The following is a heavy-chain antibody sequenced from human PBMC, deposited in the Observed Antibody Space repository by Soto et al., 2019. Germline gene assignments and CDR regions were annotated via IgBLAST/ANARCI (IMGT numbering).Heavy chain of an antibody. CDR2: IYYSGTT. CDR1: GGSISGYY. Sequence: QVQLQVSGPGLVKPSETLSLTCTVSGGSISGYYWSWIRQAPGKGLEWIGYIYYSGTTNYDPSLKSRVTMSVDTSKNQFSLKLSSVTTADTAVYYCARLTGGTYLSFYYYIGVWGKGTTVTVSS. J-gene: IGHJ6*03. D-gene: IGHD2-8*02. V-gene: IGHV4-59*01. CDR3: ARLTGGTYLSFYYYIGV.